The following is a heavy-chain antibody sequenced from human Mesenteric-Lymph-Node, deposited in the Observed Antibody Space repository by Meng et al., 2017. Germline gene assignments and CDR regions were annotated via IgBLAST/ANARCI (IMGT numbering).Heavy chain of an antibody. J-gene: IGHJ6*01. CDR2: ISYDGSNK. Sequence: GESLKISCAASGFTFSSYGMHWVRQAPGKGLEWVAVISYDGSNKYYADSVKGRFTISRDNSKNTLYLQMNSLRAEDTAVYYCARDSSGYYYIYYYYGMDVWGQGNTVT. D-gene: IGHD3-22*01. CDR1: GFTFSSYG. V-gene: IGHV3-30*06. CDR3: ARDSSGYYYIYYYYGMDV.